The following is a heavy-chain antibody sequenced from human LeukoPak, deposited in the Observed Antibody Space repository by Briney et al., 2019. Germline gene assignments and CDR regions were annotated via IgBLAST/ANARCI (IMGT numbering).Heavy chain of an antibody. CDR1: GFTFSSYT. CDR3: ARVGRMEYYDSSGYSTTYYYYYMDV. D-gene: IGHD3-22*01. CDR2: ISSSSGYI. V-gene: IGHV3-21*04. J-gene: IGHJ6*03. Sequence: PGGSLRLSCEASGFTFSSYTLTWVRQAPGKGLEWVSSISSSSGYIYYADSVKGRFTISRDNAKRSLHLQMSSLRDEDTAVYYCARVGRMEYYDSSGYSTTYYYYYMDVWGKGTTVTVSS.